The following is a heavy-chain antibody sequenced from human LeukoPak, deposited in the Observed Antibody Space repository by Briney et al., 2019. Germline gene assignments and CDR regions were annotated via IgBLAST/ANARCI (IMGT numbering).Heavy chain of an antibody. CDR2: IYHSGST. V-gene: IGHV4-38-2*02. D-gene: IGHD1-26*01. CDR1: GGSISSYY. CDR3: AREGGSNYFDY. Sequence: SETLSLTCTVSGGSISSYYWSWIRQPPGKGLEWIGSIYHSGSTYYNPSLKSRVTISVDTSKNQFSLKLSSVTAADTAVYYCAREGGSNYFDYWGQGTLVTVSS. J-gene: IGHJ4*02.